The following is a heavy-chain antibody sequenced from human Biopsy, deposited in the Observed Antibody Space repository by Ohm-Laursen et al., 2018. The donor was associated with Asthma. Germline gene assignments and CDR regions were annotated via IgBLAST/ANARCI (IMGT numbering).Heavy chain of an antibody. CDR1: GDSLGSFINYA. J-gene: IGHJ6*02. CDR3: ARGYSGADRIVYYYSGMEV. Sequence: SVKVSCKTSGDSLGSFINYAISWVRQAPRQGLEWMGGLIPVLGTADYAPMFEGRVTITADESTSTAYLELTSLRFEDTAVYYCARGYSGADRIVYYYSGMEVWGQGTTVTVSS. CDR2: LIPVLGTA. V-gene: IGHV1-69*13. D-gene: IGHD5-12*01.